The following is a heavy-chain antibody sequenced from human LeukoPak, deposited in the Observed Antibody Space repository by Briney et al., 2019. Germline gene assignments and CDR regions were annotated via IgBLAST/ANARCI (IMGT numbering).Heavy chain of an antibody. CDR1: GFSFPSHS. CDR3: ARDRGTFGVVDS. D-gene: IGHD3-3*01. CDR2: IGTSSSTI. J-gene: IGHJ4*02. V-gene: IGHV3-48*04. Sequence: GGSLRLSCAASGFSFPSHSFHWVRQSPGKGLEWVAYIGTSSSTIYQAKSVKGRFSISRDNAKNSLFLQMGSLRVEDTAVYYCARDRGTFGVVDSWGQGTLVAVSS.